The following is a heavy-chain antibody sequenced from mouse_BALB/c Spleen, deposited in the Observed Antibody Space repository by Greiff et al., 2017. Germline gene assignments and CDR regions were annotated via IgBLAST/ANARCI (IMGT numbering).Heavy chain of an antibody. CDR1: GFTFSSYA. J-gene: IGHJ3*01. V-gene: IGHV5-9-4*01. CDR2: ISSGGSYT. D-gene: IGHD2-4*01. CDR3: ARDEGDYDGFAY. Sequence: DVKLVESGGGLVKPGGSLKLSCAASGFTFSSYAMSWVRQSPEKRLEWVAEISSGGSYTYYPDTVTGRFTISRDNAKNTLYLEMSSLRSEDTAMYYCARDEGDYDGFAYWGQGTLVTVSA.